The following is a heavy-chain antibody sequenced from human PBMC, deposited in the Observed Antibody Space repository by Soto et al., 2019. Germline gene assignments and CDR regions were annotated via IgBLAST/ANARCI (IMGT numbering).Heavy chain of an antibody. CDR1: GFTFSSYA. V-gene: IGHV3-30-3*01. CDR2: ISYDGSNK. Sequence: PGGSLRLSCAASGFTFSSYAMHWVRQAPGKGLEWVAFISYDGSNKYYADSVKGRFTISRDNSKNTLYLQMNSLRAEDTAVYYCARDLGPAFFGVAENYYYYGMDVWGQGTTVTVSS. D-gene: IGHD3-10*01. CDR3: ARDLGPAFFGVAENYYYYGMDV. J-gene: IGHJ6*02.